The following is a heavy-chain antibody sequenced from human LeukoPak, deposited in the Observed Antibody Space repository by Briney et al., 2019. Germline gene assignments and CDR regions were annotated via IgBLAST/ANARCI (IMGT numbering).Heavy chain of an antibody. V-gene: IGHV2-5*01. CDR1: GFSLSSLSEG. CDR2: IYWNDGQ. CDR3: AHLTMLPGINWFDP. Sequence: SGPTLVKPTQTLTLTCTFSGFSLSSLSEGVGWIRRTPGKALEWLVVIYWNDGQRYIPSLQGRLTIAKDTSKNQVILTMINMDPADTGTYYCAHLTMLPGINWFDPWGQGTLVTVAS. D-gene: IGHD3-16*01. J-gene: IGHJ5*02.